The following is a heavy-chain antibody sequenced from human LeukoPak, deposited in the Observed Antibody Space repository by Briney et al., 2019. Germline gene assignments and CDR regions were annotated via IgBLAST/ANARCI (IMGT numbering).Heavy chain of an antibody. CDR3: ARALHSSGWQPSGY. D-gene: IGHD6-19*01. J-gene: IGHJ4*02. CDR1: GFTFDDYG. Sequence: GGSLRLSCAASGFTFDDYGMSWVRQAPGKGLEWVSGINWNGGSTGYADSVKGRFTISRDNAKNSLYLQMNSLRAEDTAVYYCARALHSSGWQPSGYWGQGTLVTVSS. CDR2: INWNGGST. V-gene: IGHV3-20*04.